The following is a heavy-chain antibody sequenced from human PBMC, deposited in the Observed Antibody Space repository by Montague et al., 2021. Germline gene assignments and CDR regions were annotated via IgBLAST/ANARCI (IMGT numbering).Heavy chain of an antibody. CDR2: TTGSSSSI. CDR1: GFTFRTYG. CDR3: ARDSYSSGWYSAEYFQH. V-gene: IGHV3-48*02. Sequence: SLRLSCAASGFTFRTYGMNWVRQAPGKGLEWVSYTTGSSSSIYYADSVRGRFTISRDNPKNSLYLQMNSLGDEDTAVYYCARDSYSSGWYSAEYFQHWGQGTLVTVSS. D-gene: IGHD6-19*01. J-gene: IGHJ1*01.